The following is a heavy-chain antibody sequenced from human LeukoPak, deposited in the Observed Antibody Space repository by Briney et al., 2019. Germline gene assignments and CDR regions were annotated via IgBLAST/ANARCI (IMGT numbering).Heavy chain of an antibody. CDR1: GASVRGYY. CDR3: ARDGPGYYYDSSGYYDY. V-gene: IGHV4-4*07. CDR2: IYTSGST. J-gene: IGHJ4*02. D-gene: IGHD3-22*01. Sequence: PSETLSLTCTVSGASVRGYYWSWIRQPPGKGLEWIGRIYTSGSTNYNPSLKSRVTMSVDTSKNQFSLKLSSVTAADTAVYYCARDGPGYYYDSSGYYDYWGQGTLVTVSS.